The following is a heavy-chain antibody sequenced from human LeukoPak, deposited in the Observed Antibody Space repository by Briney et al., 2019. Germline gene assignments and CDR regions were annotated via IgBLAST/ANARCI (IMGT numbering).Heavy chain of an antibody. J-gene: IGHJ4*02. V-gene: IGHV3-66*01. CDR1: GLIVSSNY. CDR2: IYRDGNT. Sequence: GGSLRPSCAASGLIVSSNYMSWVRQVPGKGLEWVSFIYRDGNTNYADSVKGRFTISRDNSKNTLSLQMNSLRAEDTAVYYCACSGPYSNGGVMTDYWGQGTLVTVSS. CDR3: ACSGPYSNGGVMTDY. D-gene: IGHD6-19*01.